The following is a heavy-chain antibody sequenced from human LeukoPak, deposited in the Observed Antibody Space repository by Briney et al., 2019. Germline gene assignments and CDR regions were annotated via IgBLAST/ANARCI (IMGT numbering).Heavy chain of an antibody. D-gene: IGHD3-3*01. J-gene: IGHJ6*03. V-gene: IGHV1-2*02. CDR1: GYTFTSYY. Sequence: ASVKVSCKASGYTFTSYYIHWVRQAPGQGLEWMGWINPESDVTKYAQKFQGRVTMTRDRSISTAYMELSSLRSDDTAVYYCARSRESDYDFWSGHNYYYDLDVWGEGTTVTVSS. CDR2: INPESDVT. CDR3: ARSRESDYDFWSGHNYYYDLDV.